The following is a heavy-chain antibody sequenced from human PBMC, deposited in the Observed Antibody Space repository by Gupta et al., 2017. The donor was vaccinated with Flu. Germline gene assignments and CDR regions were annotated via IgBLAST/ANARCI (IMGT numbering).Heavy chain of an antibody. CDR2: INHSGST. V-gene: IGHV4-34*01. CDR3: ARGPYSSGWGFSDY. J-gene: IGHJ4*02. D-gene: IGHD6-19*01. Sequence: RQPPGKGLEWIGEINHSGSTNYNPSLKSRVTISVDTSKNQFSLKLSSVTAADTAVYYCARGPYSSGWGFSDYWGQGTLVTVSS.